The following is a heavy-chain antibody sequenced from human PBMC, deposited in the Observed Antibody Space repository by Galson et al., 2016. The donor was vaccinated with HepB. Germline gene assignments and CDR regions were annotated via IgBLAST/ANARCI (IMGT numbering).Heavy chain of an antibody. CDR2: IYETGTA. CDR1: GGSISSNYW. Sequence: SETLSLTCDVSGGSISSNYWWGWVRQSPEKGFEWIGEIYETGTANYNPPFTRRATISVDKSKNQISLGLDSATAADTATYYCTRGNLGTYATMAFDYWGQGSLVTVSS. V-gene: IGHV4-4*02. D-gene: IGHD1-7*01. J-gene: IGHJ4*02. CDR3: TRGNLGTYATMAFDY.